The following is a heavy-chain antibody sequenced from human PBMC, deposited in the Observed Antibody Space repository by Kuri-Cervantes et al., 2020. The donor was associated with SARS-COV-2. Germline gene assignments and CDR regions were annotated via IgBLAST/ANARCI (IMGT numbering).Heavy chain of an antibody. CDR3: TTLIDY. CDR1: GFTFSSYA. V-gene: IGHV3-49*04. J-gene: IGHJ4*02. CDR2: IRSKAYGGTT. Sequence: GESLKISCAASGFTFSSYAMSWVRQAPGKGLEWVGFIRSKAYGGTTEYAASVKGRFTNSRDDSKSIAYLQMNSLKTEDTAVYYCTTLIDYWGQGALVTV.